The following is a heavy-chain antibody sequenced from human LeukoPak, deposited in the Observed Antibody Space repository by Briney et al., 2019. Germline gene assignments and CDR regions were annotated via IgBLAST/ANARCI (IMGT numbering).Heavy chain of an antibody. Sequence: GGSLRLSCAASGFTFSSYRMNWVRQAPGKGLEWVGRTRNKANSYTTEYAASVKGRFTISRDDSKNSLYLQMNSLKTEDTAVYYCAIVGATAFDYWGQGTLVTVSS. J-gene: IGHJ4*02. V-gene: IGHV3-72*01. CDR1: GFTFSSYR. CDR3: AIVGATAFDY. D-gene: IGHD1-26*01. CDR2: TRNKANSYTT.